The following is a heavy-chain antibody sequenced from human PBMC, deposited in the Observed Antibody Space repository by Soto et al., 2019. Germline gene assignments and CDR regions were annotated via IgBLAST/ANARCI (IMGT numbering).Heavy chain of an antibody. CDR2: INHRGSA. CDR1: GESFIGYY. D-gene: IGHD5-12*01. CDR3: ARTDIVTTNCFDP. J-gene: IGHJ5*02. Sequence: QVHLQQRGAGLLKPSETLSLTCAVYGESFIGYYWTWIRQPPGKGLEWIGEINHRGSANYNPSPKSRVTISVDTSNNQFSLKLSSVTAADTSVYYCARTDIVTTNCFDPWGQGTLVTVSS. V-gene: IGHV4-34*02.